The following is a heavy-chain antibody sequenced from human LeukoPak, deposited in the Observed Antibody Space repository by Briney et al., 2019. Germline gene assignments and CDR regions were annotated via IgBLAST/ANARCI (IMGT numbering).Heavy chain of an antibody. CDR1: GFTFSSYS. D-gene: IGHD6-13*01. V-gene: IGHV3-21*01. J-gene: IGHJ4*02. CDR2: ISSSSSYI. CDR3: ARDAAAGTFGY. Sequence: GGSLRLSCAASGFTFSSYSMNCVRQAPGKGLEWVSSISSSSSYIYYADSVKGRFTISRDNAKNSLYLQMNSLRGEDTAVYYCARDAAAGTFGYWGQGTLVTVSS.